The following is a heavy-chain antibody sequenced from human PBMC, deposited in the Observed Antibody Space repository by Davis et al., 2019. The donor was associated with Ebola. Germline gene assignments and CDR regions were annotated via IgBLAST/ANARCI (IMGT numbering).Heavy chain of an antibody. Sequence: PGGSLRLSCAASGFTFSGHTMNWVRQAPGKGLEWVSYINSNSGSTYYTDSVKGRFTISRDNAKNSLFLQMNGLRDDDTAVYYCARGAGTGYYDAWGPGTLVTVSS. CDR2: INSNSGST. J-gene: IGHJ4*02. V-gene: IGHV3-48*02. CDR3: ARGAGTGYYDA. CDR1: GFTFSGHT. D-gene: IGHD1-1*01.